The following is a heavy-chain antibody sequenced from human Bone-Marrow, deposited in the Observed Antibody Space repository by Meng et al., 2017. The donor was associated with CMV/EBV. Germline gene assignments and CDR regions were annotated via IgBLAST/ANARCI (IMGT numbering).Heavy chain of an antibody. CDR1: GFTFSSYS. Sequence: GGSLRLSCAASGFTFSSYSMHWVRQAPGKGLEWVAVISYDGSIKKYADSVEGRFTISRDNSKNTLYLQMNSLRAEDTAVYYCAREITIFGVVIMRYDAFDIWGQGKRV. D-gene: IGHD3-3*01. CDR2: ISYDGSIK. J-gene: IGHJ3*02. CDR3: AREITIFGVVIMRYDAFDI. V-gene: IGHV3-30*04.